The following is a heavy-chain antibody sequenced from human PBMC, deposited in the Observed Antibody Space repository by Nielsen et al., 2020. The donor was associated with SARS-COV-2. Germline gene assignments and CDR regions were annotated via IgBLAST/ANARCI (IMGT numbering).Heavy chain of an antibody. J-gene: IGHJ4*02. CDR3: AREPTIAAAGRISYYFDY. V-gene: IGHV3-48*03. D-gene: IGHD6-13*01. CDR2: ISSSGSTI. Sequence: GESLKISCAASGFTFSSYEMNWVRQAPGKGLEWVSYISSSGSTIYYADSVKGRFTISRDNAKNSLYLQMNSLRAEDTAVYYCAREPTIAAAGRISYYFDYWGQGTLVTVSS. CDR1: GFTFSSYE.